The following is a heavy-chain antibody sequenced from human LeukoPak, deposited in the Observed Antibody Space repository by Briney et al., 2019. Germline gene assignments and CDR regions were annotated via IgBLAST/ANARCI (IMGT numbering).Heavy chain of an antibody. CDR1: GYSISGGYY. D-gene: IGHD3-10*01. CDR2: IYHNGNI. CDR3: ARVRRDPRYYFDY. J-gene: IGHJ4*02. V-gene: IGHV4-38-2*02. Sequence: SETLSLTCTVSGYSISGGYYWGWVRQPPGKGLEWIASIYHNGNIFYNPSLKSRVTMSVDTSKNQFSLNLRSVTAADTAVYYCARVRRDPRYYFDYWGQGTLVTVSS.